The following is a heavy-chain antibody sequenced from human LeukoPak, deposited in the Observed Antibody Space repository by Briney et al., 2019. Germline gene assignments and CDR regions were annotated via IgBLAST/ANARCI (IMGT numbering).Heavy chain of an antibody. CDR3: ARVPLNDASRHYYPH. V-gene: IGHV1-3*04. CDR1: GYTFTNYG. J-gene: IGHJ1*01. D-gene: IGHD3-10*01. CDR2: INTGNGNT. Sequence: GASVKVSCKTSGYTFTNYGMHWVRQATRQSPEWMGWINTGNGNTKSSQKFQDRVTPTRDTSASTAYMELNSLSSGDTAVYYCARVPLNDASRHYYPHWGQGTLVSVSS.